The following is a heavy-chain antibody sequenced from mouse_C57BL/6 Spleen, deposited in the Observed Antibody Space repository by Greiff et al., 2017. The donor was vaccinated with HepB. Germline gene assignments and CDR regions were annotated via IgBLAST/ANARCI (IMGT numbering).Heavy chain of an antibody. Sequence: EVQGVESGGGLVKPGGSLKLSCAASGFTFSSYAMSWVRQTPEKRLEWVATISDGGSYTYYPDNVKGRFTISRDNAKNNLYLQMSHLKSEDTAMYYCARKGNLYWFAYWGQGTLVTVSA. CDR3: ARKGNLYWFAY. V-gene: IGHV5-4*01. CDR2: ISDGGSYT. J-gene: IGHJ3*01. CDR1: GFTFSSYA.